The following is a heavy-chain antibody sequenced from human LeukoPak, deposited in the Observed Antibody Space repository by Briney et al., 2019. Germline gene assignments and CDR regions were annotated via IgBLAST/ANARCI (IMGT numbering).Heavy chain of an antibody. V-gene: IGHV4-39*01. D-gene: IGHD3-3*01. CDR3: ARGGYYDFWSGFYFDY. Sequence: PSETLSLTCTVSGGSISSSSYYWGWIRQPPGKGLEWIGSIYYSGSTYYNPSLKSRVTISVDTSKNQFSLKLSSVTAADTAVYYCARGGYYDFWSGFYFDYWGQGTLVTVSS. CDR1: GGSISSSSYY. J-gene: IGHJ4*02. CDR2: IYYSGST.